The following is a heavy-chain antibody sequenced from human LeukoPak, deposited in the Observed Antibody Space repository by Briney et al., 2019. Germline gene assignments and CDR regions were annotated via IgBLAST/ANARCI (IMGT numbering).Heavy chain of an antibody. CDR2: IYSGGST. CDR1: GFTVSSNY. J-gene: IGHJ4*02. V-gene: IGHV3-66*01. Sequence: GGSLRLSCAAPGFTVSSNYMSWVRQAPGKGLEWVSVIYSGGSTYYADSVKGRFTISRDNSKNTLYLQMNSLRAEDTAVYYCARASSGYSWATDYWGQGTLVTVSS. D-gene: IGHD3-22*01. CDR3: ARASSGYSWATDY.